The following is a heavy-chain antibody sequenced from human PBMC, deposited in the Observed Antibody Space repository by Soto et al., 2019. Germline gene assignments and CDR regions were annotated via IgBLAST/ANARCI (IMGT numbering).Heavy chain of an antibody. Sequence: SLTFTVSGGSVSSGSYYWSWIRQPPGKGLEWIGYIYYSGSTNYNPSLKSRVTISVDTSKNQFSLKLSSVTAADTAVYYCAVVVVPAASVDYWGPGTLVTVST. CDR2: IYYSGST. J-gene: IGHJ4*02. D-gene: IGHD2-2*01. V-gene: IGHV4-61*01. CDR1: GGSVSSGSYY. CDR3: AVVVVPAASVDY.